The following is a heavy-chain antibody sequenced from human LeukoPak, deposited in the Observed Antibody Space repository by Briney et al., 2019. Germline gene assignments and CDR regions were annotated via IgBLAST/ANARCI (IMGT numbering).Heavy chain of an antibody. V-gene: IGHV3-53*01. CDR3: ARSPGDLRFDP. CDR2: IYSGGST. D-gene: IGHD3-10*01. CDR1: GFTVSSNY. Sequence: GGSLRLSCAASGFTVSSNYMSWVRQAPGKGLEWVSVIYSGGSTYYADSVKGRFTISRDNSKNTLYLQMNSLRAEDTAVYYCARSPGDLRFDPWGQGTLVTVSS. J-gene: IGHJ5*02.